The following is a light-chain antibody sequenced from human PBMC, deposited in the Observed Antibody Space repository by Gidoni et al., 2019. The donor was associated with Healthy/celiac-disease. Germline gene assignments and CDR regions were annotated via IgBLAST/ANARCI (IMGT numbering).Light chain of an antibody. CDR1: SSNIRAGYD. CDR2: GNS. Sequence: QSVLTQPPSVSGAPGQRVTISCTGSSSNIRAGYDVHWYPQRPGTAPKLLIYGNSNRPSGVPDRFSGSKSGTSASLAITGLQAEDEADYYCQSYDSSLSGPVFGGGTKLTVL. J-gene: IGLJ2*01. V-gene: IGLV1-40*01. CDR3: QSYDSSLSGPV.